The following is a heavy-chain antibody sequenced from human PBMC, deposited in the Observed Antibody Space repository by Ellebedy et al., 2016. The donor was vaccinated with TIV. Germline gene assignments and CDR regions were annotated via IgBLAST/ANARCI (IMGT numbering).Heavy chain of an antibody. D-gene: IGHD4/OR15-4a*01. CDR1: GFNLDDYA. J-gene: IGHJ3*02. V-gene: IGHV3-9*01. CDR2: VSWNSGTI. Sequence: PGGSLRLSCAASGFNLDDYAIHWVRQGPGKGLEWVSSVSWNSGTIDYADSVKARFTISRDNAKNSLNLQMKSLRADDTALYYCAIATTGHNFGVSALDMWGQGTMVTVSS. CDR3: AIATTGHNFGVSALDM.